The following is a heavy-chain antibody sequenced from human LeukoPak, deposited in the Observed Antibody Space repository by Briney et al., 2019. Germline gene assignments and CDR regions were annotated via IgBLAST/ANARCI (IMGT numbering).Heavy chain of an antibody. CDR3: ARDRVYYYGSGSYCDYYYYYYGMDV. D-gene: IGHD3-10*01. V-gene: IGHV3-53*01. CDR1: GLTFSSNY. Sequence: GGSLRLSCAASGLTFSSNYMSWVRQAPGKRLEWVSVIYSGGSTYYSDSVKGRFTISRDNSKNTLYLQMNSLRAEDTAVYYCARDRVYYYGSGSYCDYYYYYYGMDVWGQGTTVTVSS. CDR2: IYSGGST. J-gene: IGHJ6*02.